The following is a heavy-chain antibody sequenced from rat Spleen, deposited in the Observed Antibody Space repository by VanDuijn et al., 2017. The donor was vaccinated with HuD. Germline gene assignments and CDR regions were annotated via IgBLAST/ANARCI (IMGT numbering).Heavy chain of an antibody. J-gene: IGHJ4*01. CDR1: GFTFSDYY. CDR3: ARQGQQLYPHMDA. Sequence: EVQLVESDGGLVQPGRSLKLSCAASGFTFSDYYMAWVRQAPTKGLEWVATISYDGSSTYYRDSVKGRFTISRDNAKSTLYLQMDSLRSEDTATYYCARQGQQLYPHMDAWGQGASVTVSS. D-gene: IGHD1-2*01. CDR2: ISYDGSST. V-gene: IGHV5-29*01.